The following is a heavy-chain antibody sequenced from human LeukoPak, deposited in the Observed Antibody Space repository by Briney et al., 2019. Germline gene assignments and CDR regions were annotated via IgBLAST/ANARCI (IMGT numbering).Heavy chain of an antibody. CDR3: ARSGYYPFDY. CDR1: GYSISSGYY. Sequence: PSETLSLTCAVSGYSISSGYYWGWLRQPPRKGLGWIGSNYHSGSTYYNPSLKSRVTMSVDTSMNQSSLELSSVTAADPAVYYCARSGYYPFDYWGQGTLVTVSS. J-gene: IGHJ4*02. V-gene: IGHV4-38-2*01. CDR2: NYHSGST. D-gene: IGHD3-22*01.